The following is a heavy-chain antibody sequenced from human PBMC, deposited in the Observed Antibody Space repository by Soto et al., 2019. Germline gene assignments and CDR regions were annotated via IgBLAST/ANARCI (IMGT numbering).Heavy chain of an antibody. V-gene: IGHV1-18*01. CDR2: ISTYSGNT. D-gene: IGHD1-26*01. Sequence: QVQLVQSGVEVKKPGASVKVSCKASGYTFTTYGITWVRQAPGQGLEWVGWISTYSGNTNYAQKFQSGACVTTVTSTSTAYLDLRRLRSDDTAMYYCARDRGVGVTSYYCYGMDVWGQGTTVTVSS. J-gene: IGHJ6*02. CDR1: GYTFTTYG. CDR3: ARDRGVGVTSYYCYGMDV.